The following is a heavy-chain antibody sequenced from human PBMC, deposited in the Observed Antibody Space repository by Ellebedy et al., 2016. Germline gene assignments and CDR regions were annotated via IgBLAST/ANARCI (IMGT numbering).Heavy chain of an antibody. CDR3: AKAQKAAASSNRFDP. D-gene: IGHD6-13*01. CDR2: ISGSGDST. Sequence: GGSLRLXXAASGFTFSSYAMSWVRQAPGKGLEWVSAISGSGDSTYYADSVKGRFTISRDNSRNTLYVQMNSVRVEDTAVYYCAKAQKAAASSNRFDPWGQGTLVTVSS. J-gene: IGHJ5*02. V-gene: IGHV3-23*01. CDR1: GFTFSSYA.